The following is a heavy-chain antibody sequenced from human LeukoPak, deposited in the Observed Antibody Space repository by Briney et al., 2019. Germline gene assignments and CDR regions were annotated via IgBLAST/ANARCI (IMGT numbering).Heavy chain of an antibody. V-gene: IGHV1-69*04. CDR2: IIPTLGIA. CDR3: ARDSPFGAIYYDSSVNPLDY. CDR1: GGTFSSYA. J-gene: IGHJ4*02. Sequence: GASVKVSCKASGGTFSSYAISWVRQAPGQGLEWMGRIIPTLGIANYAQKFQGRVTITADKSTSTAYMELSSLRSEDTAVYYCARDSPFGAIYYDSSVNPLDYWGQGTLVTVSS. D-gene: IGHD3-22*01.